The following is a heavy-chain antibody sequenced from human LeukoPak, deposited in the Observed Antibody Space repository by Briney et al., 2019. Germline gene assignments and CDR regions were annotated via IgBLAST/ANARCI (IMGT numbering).Heavy chain of an antibody. Sequence: GGSLRLSCVASGFIFRTYDMNWVRQAPGKGLEWVSAIRGSGGSTWYADSVKGRFTISRDNSKNTLYLQMNSLKAEDTAVYYCASRHDYSYYWGQGTLVTVSS. D-gene: IGHD4-11*01. CDR1: GFIFRTYD. J-gene: IGHJ4*02. CDR2: IRGSGGST. V-gene: IGHV3-23*01. CDR3: ASRHDYSYY.